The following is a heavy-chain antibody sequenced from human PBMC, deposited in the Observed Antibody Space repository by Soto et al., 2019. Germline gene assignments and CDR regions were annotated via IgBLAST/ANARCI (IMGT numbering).Heavy chain of an antibody. V-gene: IGHV4-4*02. D-gene: IGHD6-13*01. Sequence: SETRSLTCAVGGGSRSRTYWWNWVRQPPGKGLEWIGEIYHSGSANYNPSLKSRVTISVDNSKNQFSLNLNSVTAADTAVYYCARYNAASGTYYFDYWRQGTLVTVS. CDR1: GGSRSRTYW. CDR2: IYHSGSA. CDR3: ARYNAASGTYYFDY. J-gene: IGHJ4*02.